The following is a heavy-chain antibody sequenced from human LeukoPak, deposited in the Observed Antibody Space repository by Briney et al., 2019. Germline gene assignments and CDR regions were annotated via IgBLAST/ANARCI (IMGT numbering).Heavy chain of an antibody. CDR3: ARDGSGWLNYFDY. J-gene: IGHJ4*02. CDR1: GGSISSGSYY. CDR2: IYTSGST. D-gene: IGHD6-25*01. V-gene: IGHV4-61*02. Sequence: PSQTLSLTCTVSGGSISSGSYYWSWIRQPAGKGLEWIGRIYTSGSTNYNPSLKSRVTISVDTSKNQFSLKLSSVTAADTAVYYCARDGSGWLNYFDYWGQETLVTVSS.